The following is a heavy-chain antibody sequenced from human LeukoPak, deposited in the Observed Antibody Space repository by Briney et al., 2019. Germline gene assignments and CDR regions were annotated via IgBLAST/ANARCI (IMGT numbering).Heavy chain of an antibody. V-gene: IGHV3-53*01. CDR1: GFTVSSNY. CDR2: IYSGGST. Sequence: PGGSLRLSCAASGFTVSSNYMSWVRQAPGKGLEWVSVIYSGGSTYYADSVKGRFTISRDNSKNTLYLQMNSLRAEDTAVYYCARDFNCDILTGYSSGSTWGQGTLVTVSS. J-gene: IGHJ4*02. D-gene: IGHD3-9*01. CDR3: ARDFNCDILTGYSSGST.